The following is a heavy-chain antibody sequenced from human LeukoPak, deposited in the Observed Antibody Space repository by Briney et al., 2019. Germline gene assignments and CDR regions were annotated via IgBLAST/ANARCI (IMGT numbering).Heavy chain of an antibody. J-gene: IGHJ5*02. CDR3: ATDVVLVVVAATRVDNWFDP. CDR2: IVVGSGNT. D-gene: IGHD2-15*01. Sequence: GTSVKVSCKASGFTFTSSAVQWVRQARGQRLEWIGWIVVGSGNTNYAQKFQERVTITRDMSTSTAYMELSSLRSEDAAVYYCATDVVLVVVAATRVDNWFDPWGQGTLVTVSS. CDR1: GFTFTSSA. V-gene: IGHV1-58*01.